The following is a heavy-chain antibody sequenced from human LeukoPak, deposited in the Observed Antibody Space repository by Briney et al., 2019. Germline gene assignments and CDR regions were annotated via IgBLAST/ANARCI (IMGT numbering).Heavy chain of an antibody. CDR2: IIPIFGTA. CDR1: GYTFTSYD. D-gene: IGHD3-3*01. V-gene: IGHV1-69*05. CDR3: ARALPQYDFWSGYSDY. J-gene: IGHJ4*02. Sequence: SVKVSCKASGYTFTSYDISWVRQAPGQGLEWMGGIIPIFGTANYAQKFQGRVTITTDESTSTAYMELSSLRSEDTAVYYCARALPQYDFWSGYSDYWGQGTLVTVSS.